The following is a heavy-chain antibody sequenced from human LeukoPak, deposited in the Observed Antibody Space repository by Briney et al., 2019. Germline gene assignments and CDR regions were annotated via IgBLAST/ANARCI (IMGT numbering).Heavy chain of an antibody. CDR3: ARGPYCSGGSCYLNYYYYMDV. CDR1: RYTFTSYD. CDR2: MNPNSGNT. Sequence: ASVKVSCKASRYTFTSYDINWVRQATGQGLGWMGWMNPNSGNTGYAQKFQGRVTMTRNTSIRTAYMELSSLRSEDTAVYYCARGPYCSGGSCYLNYYYYMDVWGKGTTVTISS. D-gene: IGHD2-15*01. J-gene: IGHJ6*03. V-gene: IGHV1-8*01.